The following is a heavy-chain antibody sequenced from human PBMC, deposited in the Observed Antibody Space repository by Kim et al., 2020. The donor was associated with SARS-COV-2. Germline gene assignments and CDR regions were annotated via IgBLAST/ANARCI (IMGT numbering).Heavy chain of an antibody. V-gene: IGHV7-4-1*02. J-gene: IGHJ4*02. D-gene: IGHD3-16*02. Sequence: ASVKVSCKASGYTFTNLAINWVRQAPGRGLEWMGWINTDTGSPTYAPDFTGRFVFSLDTSVSTAYLQIRSLEAEDTALYYCARVVWGGYRYIDSWGQGTLVTVSS. CDR1: GYTFTNLA. CDR2: INTDTGSP. CDR3: ARVVWGGYRYIDS.